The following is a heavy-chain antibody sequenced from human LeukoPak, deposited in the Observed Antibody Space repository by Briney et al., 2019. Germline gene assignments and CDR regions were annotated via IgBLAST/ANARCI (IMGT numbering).Heavy chain of an antibody. V-gene: IGHV3-74*03. CDR2: VSTDGSRT. J-gene: IGHJ4*02. CDR3: TKVLNGNHGQFDS. D-gene: IGHD1-14*01. Sequence: GGSLRLSCAASDFTFTNYWMHWVRQAPGKGLEWVSRVSTDGSRTTYADSVKGRFTVSRDNAKNTLSLQMNGLRVEDSAVYFCTKVLNGNHGQFDSWGQGTLVTVSS. CDR1: DFTFTNYW.